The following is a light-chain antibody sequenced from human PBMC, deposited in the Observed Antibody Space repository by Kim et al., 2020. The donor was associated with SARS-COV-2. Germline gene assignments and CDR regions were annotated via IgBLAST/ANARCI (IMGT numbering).Light chain of an antibody. CDR2: RNN. CDR1: SKNVGKQG. V-gene: IGLV10-54*01. J-gene: IGLJ3*02. CDR3: AAWESSLSAWV. Sequence: QKDKLNSTGKSKNVGKQGAVGKQQHQGQRPKRISYRNNNRSAGISERGSAARSGNTAALTITGLQPEDEAEYYGAAWESSLSAWVFGGGTQRTVL.